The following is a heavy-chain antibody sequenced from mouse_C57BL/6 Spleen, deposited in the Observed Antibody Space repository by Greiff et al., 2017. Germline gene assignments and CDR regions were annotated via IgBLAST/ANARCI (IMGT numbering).Heavy chain of an antibody. D-gene: IGHD1-1*01. CDR1: GFSLTSYG. V-gene: IGHV2-5*01. J-gene: IGHJ4*01. Sequence: QVHLKESGPGLVQPSQSLSITCTVSGFSLTSYGVHWVRQSPGKGLEWLGVIWRGGSTDYNAAFMSRLSITKDNSKSQVFFKMNSLQADDTAIYYCAKNKITTVVAPYAMDYWGQGTSVTVSS. CDR2: IWRGGST. CDR3: AKNKITTVVAPYAMDY.